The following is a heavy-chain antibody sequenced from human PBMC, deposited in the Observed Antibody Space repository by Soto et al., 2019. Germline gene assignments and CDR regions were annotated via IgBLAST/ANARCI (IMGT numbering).Heavy chain of an antibody. V-gene: IGHV4-39*07. CDR3: ARGGYYGSGSEIDY. CDR1: GCSFSSSRYY. J-gene: IGHJ4*02. CDR2: SYDGGST. D-gene: IGHD3-10*01. Sequence: PDTLSLTCTVSGCSFSSSRYYWGWIRQPPGKGLVWIGSSYDGGSTYYDPSLKSRVTISVDTSKNQFSLKLSSVTAADTAVYYCARGGYYGSGSEIDYWGQGTLVPSPQ.